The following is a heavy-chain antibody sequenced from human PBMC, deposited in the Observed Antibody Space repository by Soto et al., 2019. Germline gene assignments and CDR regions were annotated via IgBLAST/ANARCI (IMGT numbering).Heavy chain of an antibody. D-gene: IGHD3-22*01. J-gene: IGHJ4*02. V-gene: IGHV1-69*01. CDR2: IIPIFGTA. CDR3: ATVWGYDSNDYYYAY. Sequence: QVQLVQSGAEVRKPGSSVKVSCKASGGTFSRHAISWVRQAPGQGLEWMGGIIPIFGTANHAQKFQGRVTIIADESTSTVYMELSSLRSEDTAMYYCATVWGYDSNDYYYAYWGQGTLVIVSS. CDR1: GGTFSRHA.